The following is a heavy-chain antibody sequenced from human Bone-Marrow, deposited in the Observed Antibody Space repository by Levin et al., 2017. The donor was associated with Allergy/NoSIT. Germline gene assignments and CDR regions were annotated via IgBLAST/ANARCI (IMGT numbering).Heavy chain of an antibody. V-gene: IGHV5-51*01. J-gene: IGHJ5*01. Sequence: GESLKISCKGSGYSFTKYWIGWVRQMPGKGLEWMGIIYPGDSDTKYSPSFQGHISISVDKSLSTAYLQWSGLKASDTAIYYCARVDSGYDWLWWFDSWGQGTLVTVSS. CDR1: GYSFTKYW. CDR2: IYPGDSDT. CDR3: ARVDSGYDWLWWFDS. D-gene: IGHD5-12*01.